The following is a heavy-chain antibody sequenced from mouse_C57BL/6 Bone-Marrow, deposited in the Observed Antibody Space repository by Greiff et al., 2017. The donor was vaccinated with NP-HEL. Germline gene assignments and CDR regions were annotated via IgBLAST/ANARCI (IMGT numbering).Heavy chain of an antibody. Sequence: VQGVESGPGLVQPSQSLSITCTVSGFSLTSYGVHWVRQSPGKGLEWLGVLWRGGSTDYNAAFMSRLSITKDNSKSQVFFKMNSLQADDTAIYYCAKNRYYGSSYWYFDVWGTGTTVTVSS. D-gene: IGHD1-1*01. CDR2: LWRGGST. J-gene: IGHJ1*03. V-gene: IGHV2-5*01. CDR3: AKNRYYGSSYWYFDV. CDR1: GFSLTSYG.